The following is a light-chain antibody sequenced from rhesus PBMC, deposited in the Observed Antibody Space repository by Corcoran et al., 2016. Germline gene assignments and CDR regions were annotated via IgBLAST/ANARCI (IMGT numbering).Light chain of an antibody. CDR1: QGIDRE. CDR3: LQDYTTPS. V-gene: IGKV1-94*01. J-gene: IGKJ4*01. Sequence: DIRMTQSPSSLSTSVGDRVTVTCRASQGIDRELSWYQQKPGKAPTLLIYAASTLQTGVSSRCSGSGSGTDYTLTISSLQPEDVATYYCLQDYTTPSFGGGTKVEIK. CDR2: AAS.